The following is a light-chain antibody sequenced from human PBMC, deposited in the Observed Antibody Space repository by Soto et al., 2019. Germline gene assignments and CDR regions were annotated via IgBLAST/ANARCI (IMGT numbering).Light chain of an antibody. CDR1: QSISSW. J-gene: IGKJ4*01. V-gene: IGKV1-5*03. CDR2: KAS. CDR3: QQYNSYPLP. Sequence: DIQMTQSPSTLSASVGDRVTITCRASQSISSWLAWYQQKPGKAPKLLIYKASSLESGVPSRFSGSGSGTEFTLTISSLQPDDFATYYCQQYNSYPLPFGGGTKGISN.